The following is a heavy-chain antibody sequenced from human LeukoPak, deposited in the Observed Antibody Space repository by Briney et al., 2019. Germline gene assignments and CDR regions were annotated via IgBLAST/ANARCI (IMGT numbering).Heavy chain of an antibody. V-gene: IGHV1-69*05. D-gene: IGHD3-22*01. CDR3: ALRHYYDSSGTYYYYYMDV. Sequence: EASVKVSCKASGGTFSSYAISWVRQAPGQGLEWMGGIIPIFGTANYAQKFQGRVTITTDESTSTAYMELSSLRSEDTAVHYCALRHYYDSSGTYYYYYMDVWGKGTTVTVSS. J-gene: IGHJ6*03. CDR1: GGTFSSYA. CDR2: IIPIFGTA.